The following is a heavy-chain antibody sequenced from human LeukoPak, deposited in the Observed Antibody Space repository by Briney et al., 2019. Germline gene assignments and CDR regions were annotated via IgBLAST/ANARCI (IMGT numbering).Heavy chain of an antibody. D-gene: IGHD2-2*01. J-gene: IGHJ6*02. V-gene: IGHV3-30-3*01. CDR1: GFTFSSYA. CDR2: ISYDGSNK. Sequence: RGSLRLSCAASGFTFSSYAMHWVRQAPGKGLEWVAVISYDGSNKYYADSVKGRFTISRDNSKNTLYLQMNSLRAEDTAVYYCARGYCSSTSCPLNYGMDVWGQGTTVTVSS. CDR3: ARGYCSSTSCPLNYGMDV.